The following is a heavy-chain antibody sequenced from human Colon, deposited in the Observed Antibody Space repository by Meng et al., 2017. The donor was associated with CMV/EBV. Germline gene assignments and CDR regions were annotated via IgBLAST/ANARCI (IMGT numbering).Heavy chain of an antibody. D-gene: IGHD1-1*01. J-gene: IGHJ4*02. V-gene: IGHV3-30-3*01. CDR1: GLTLSNHV. Sequence: GESLKISCVASGLTLSNHVVHWVRQAPGTGLEWVAAISVDGAGTYIADSVEGRFTISRDTSKNTLSLLMNSLGPGDTAIYYCAKGRAANDWNDFDYWGQGTLVTVSS. CDR3: AKGRAANDWNDFDY. CDR2: ISVDGAGT.